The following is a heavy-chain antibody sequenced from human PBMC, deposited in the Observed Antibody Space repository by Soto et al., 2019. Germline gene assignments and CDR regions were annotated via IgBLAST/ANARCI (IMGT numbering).Heavy chain of an antibody. CDR2: IYYSGST. J-gene: IGHJ4*02. CDR1: GGSVSSGSYY. CDR3: AREVSATYYDFWSGYSGYFDY. D-gene: IGHD3-3*01. V-gene: IGHV4-61*01. Sequence: SETLSLTCTVSGGSVSSGSYYWSWIRQPPGKGLEWIGYIYYSGSTNYNPSLKSRVTISVDTSKNQFSLKLSSVTAADTAVYYCAREVSATYYDFWSGYSGYFDYWGQGTLVTSPQ.